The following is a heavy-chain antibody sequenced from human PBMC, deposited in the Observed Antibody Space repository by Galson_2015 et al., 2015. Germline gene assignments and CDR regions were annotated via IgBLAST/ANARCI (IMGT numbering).Heavy chain of an antibody. CDR3: ARDSVGGFDP. CDR2: ISYDGSNK. J-gene: IGHJ5*02. V-gene: IGHV3-30-3*01. D-gene: IGHD1-26*01. Sequence: SLRLSCAASGFTFSSYAMHWVRQAPGKGLEWVAVISYDGSNKYYADSAKGRFTISRDNSKNTLYLQMNSLRAEDTAVYYCARDSVGGFDPWGQGTLVTVSS. CDR1: GFTFSSYA.